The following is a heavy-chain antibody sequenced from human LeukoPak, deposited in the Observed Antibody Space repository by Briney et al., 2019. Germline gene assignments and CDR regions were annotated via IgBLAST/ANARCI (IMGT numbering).Heavy chain of an antibody. CDR1: GFTFGIYV. CDR2: VSGSGGDP. J-gene: IGHJ5*02. Sequence: GGSLRLSCAPSGFTFGIYVMSCVREAPGKGLEYISVVSGSGGDPYYEDSVKGRFTISRDNSKNTLYLQMSGLRAEDTAVYYCAKTSESFYGWFDPWGQGTLVTVSS. CDR3: AKTSESFYGWFDP. V-gene: IGHV3-23*01. D-gene: IGHD1-26*01.